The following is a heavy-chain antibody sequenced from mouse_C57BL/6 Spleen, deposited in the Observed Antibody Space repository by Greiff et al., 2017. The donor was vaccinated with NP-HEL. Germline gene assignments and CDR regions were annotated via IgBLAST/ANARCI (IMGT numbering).Heavy chain of an antibody. D-gene: IGHD1-1*01. Sequence: VQLQQSGPELVKPGASVKIPCKASGYTFTDYNMDWVKQSHGKSLEWIGDINPNNGGTIYNQKFKGKATLTVDKSSSTAYMELRSLTSEDTAVYYCARTGYGSSQAWFAYWGQGTLVTVSA. J-gene: IGHJ3*01. CDR1: GYTFTDYN. CDR2: INPNNGGT. V-gene: IGHV1-18*01. CDR3: ARTGYGSSQAWFAY.